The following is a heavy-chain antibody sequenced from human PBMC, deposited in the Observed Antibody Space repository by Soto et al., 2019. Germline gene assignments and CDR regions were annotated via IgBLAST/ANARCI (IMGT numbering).Heavy chain of an antibody. CDR2: ISYDGSNK. D-gene: IGHD5-12*01. J-gene: IGHJ4*02. CDR3: ARDSVEMATIFQLDY. CDR1: GFTFSSYA. V-gene: IGHV3-30-3*01. Sequence: GGSLRLSCAASGFTFSSYAMHWVRQAPGKGLEWVAVISYDGSNKYYADSVKGRFTISRDNSKNTLYLQMNSLRAEDTAVYYCARDSVEMATIFQLDYWGQGTLVTVSS.